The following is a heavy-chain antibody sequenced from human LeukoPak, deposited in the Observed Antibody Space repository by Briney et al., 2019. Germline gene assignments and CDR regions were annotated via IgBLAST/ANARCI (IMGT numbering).Heavy chain of an antibody. D-gene: IGHD6-19*01. Sequence: PGGSLRLSCAASGFTFSSYEMNWVRRAPGKGLEWVSYISSSGSTIYYADSVKGRFTISRDNAKNSLYLQMNSLRAEDTAVYYCARESSGYLSYYYYYMDVWGKGTTVTISS. V-gene: IGHV3-48*03. CDR1: GFTFSSYE. J-gene: IGHJ6*03. CDR2: ISSSGSTI. CDR3: ARESSGYLSYYYYYMDV.